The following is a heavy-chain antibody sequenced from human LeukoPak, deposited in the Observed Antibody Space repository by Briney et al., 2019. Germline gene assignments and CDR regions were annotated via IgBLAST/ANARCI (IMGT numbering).Heavy chain of an antibody. V-gene: IGHV3-30*04. CDR3: ARDFGYASGTYMVY. J-gene: IGHJ4*02. Sequence: GGSLRLSCEASGFTFNNYAMQWVRQAPGRGLECVAVISSDGRKPYYADAVKGRFTISRDNSKNTVYMQMDALRAEDTAMYYCARDFGYASGTYMVYCGQGTLVTVSS. D-gene: IGHD1-26*01. CDR2: ISSDGRKP. CDR1: GFTFNNYA.